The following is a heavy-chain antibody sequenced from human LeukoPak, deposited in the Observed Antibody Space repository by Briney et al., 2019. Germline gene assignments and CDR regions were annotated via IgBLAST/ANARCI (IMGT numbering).Heavy chain of an antibody. CDR3: TTDYYGSGSYPDAFDI. CDR2: IKSKTDGGTT. D-gene: IGHD3-10*01. CDR1: GFTFSNAW. Sequence: GGSLRLSCAASGFTFSNAWMSWVREAPGKGLEWVGRIKSKTDGGTTDYAAPVKGRFIISRDDSKNTLYLQMNSLKTEDTAVYYCTTDYYGSGSYPDAFDIWGRGTMVTVSS. J-gene: IGHJ3*02. V-gene: IGHV3-15*01.